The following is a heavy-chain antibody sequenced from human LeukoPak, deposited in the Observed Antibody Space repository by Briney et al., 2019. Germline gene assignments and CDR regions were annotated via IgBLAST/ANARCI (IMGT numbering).Heavy chain of an antibody. CDR3: ATGVLSDILTGYYPPYYFDY. J-gene: IGHJ4*02. D-gene: IGHD3-9*01. V-gene: IGHV1-3*01. CDR2: INAGNGNT. CDR1: GYTFTSYA. Sequence: VASVKVSCKASGYTFTSYAMHWVRQAPGQRLEWMEWINAGNGNTKYSQKFQGRVTMTEDTSTDTAYMELSSLRSEDTAVYYCATGVLSDILTGYYPPYYFDYWGQGTLVTVSS.